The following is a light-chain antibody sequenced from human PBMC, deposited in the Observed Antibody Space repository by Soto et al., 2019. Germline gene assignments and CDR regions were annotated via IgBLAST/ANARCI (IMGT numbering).Light chain of an antibody. J-gene: IGKJ1*01. CDR3: QQRTSWPRT. Sequence: EVVLTQSPATLSLSPGERATLSCRASQSVNFYLAWYQQKHGQPPRLLIYDASNRATGIPARFSGSGSGTDFTLTISSLEPEDFAVYYCQQRTSWPRTFGQGTKVEI. CDR1: QSVNFY. V-gene: IGKV3-11*01. CDR2: DAS.